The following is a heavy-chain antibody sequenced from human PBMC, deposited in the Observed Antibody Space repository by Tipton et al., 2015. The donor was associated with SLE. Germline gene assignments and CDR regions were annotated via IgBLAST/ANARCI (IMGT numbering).Heavy chain of an antibody. CDR1: GGSISDSF. D-gene: IGHD1-26*01. J-gene: IGHJ4*02. CDR2: IYAGGTFFASGST. Sequence: TLSLTCTVSGGSISDSFWSWIRRPAGKGLEWIGRIYAGGTFFASGSTNYSPSLKSRVTMSVDTSKNQFPLKLSSVTAADTAVYYCARLGWGLLGDFWGQGTLVTVSS. CDR3: ARLGWGLLGDF. V-gene: IGHV4-4*07.